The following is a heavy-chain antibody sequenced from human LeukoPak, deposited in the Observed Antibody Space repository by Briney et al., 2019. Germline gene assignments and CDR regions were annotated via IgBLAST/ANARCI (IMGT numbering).Heavy chain of an antibody. J-gene: IGHJ1*01. CDR1: GYTFTFYG. V-gene: IGHV1-18*01. D-gene: IGHD3-10*01. CDR2: ISAYNGNT. Sequence: ASVKVSCKASGYTFTFYGISWVRQAPGQGLEWMGWISAYNGNTNYAQKVQGRVTMTTDTSTTTAYMELRSLRSDDTAVYFCARDDYGSGSFSPFLYWGQGTLVTVSS. CDR3: ARDDYGSGSFSPFLY.